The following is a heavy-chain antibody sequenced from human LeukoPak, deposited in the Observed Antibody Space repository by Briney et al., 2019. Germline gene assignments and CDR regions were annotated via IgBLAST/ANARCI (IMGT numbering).Heavy chain of an antibody. CDR1: GFTFSSYS. V-gene: IGHV3-21*04. CDR3: ARVYDGFGEDLGDY. Sequence: PGGSLRLSCAASGFTFSSYSMNWVRQAPGKGLEWVSSISTSSSYIYYADSVKGRFTISRDNSKNTLYLQMNSLRAEDTAVYYCARVYDGFGEDLGDYWGQGTLVTVSS. J-gene: IGHJ4*02. D-gene: IGHD3-10*01. CDR2: ISTSSSYI.